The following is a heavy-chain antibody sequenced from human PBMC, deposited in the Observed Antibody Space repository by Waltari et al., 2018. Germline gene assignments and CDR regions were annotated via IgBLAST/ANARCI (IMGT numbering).Heavy chain of an antibody. J-gene: IGHJ3*02. CDR1: GFTFSSYS. V-gene: IGHV3-21*01. Sequence: EVQLVESGGGLVKPGGSLRLSCAASGFTFSSYSMNWVRQAPGKGLEWVSSISSSSSYIYYADSVKGRFTISRDNAKNSLYLQMNSLRAEDTAVYYCATAVGARHDAFDIWGQGTMVTVSS. CDR3: ATAVGARHDAFDI. D-gene: IGHD6-6*01. CDR2: ISSSSSYI.